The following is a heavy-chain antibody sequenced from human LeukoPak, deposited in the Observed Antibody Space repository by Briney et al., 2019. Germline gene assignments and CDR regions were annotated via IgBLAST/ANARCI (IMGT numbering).Heavy chain of an antibody. CDR1: GGSISSYY. D-gene: IGHD3-10*01. J-gene: IGHJ4*02. CDR2: IYYSGST. V-gene: IGHV4-59*01. Sequence: SETLSLTCTVSGGSISSYYWGWIRQPPGKGLEWIGYIYYSGSTNYNPSLKSRVTISVDTSKNQFSLKLSSVTAADTAVYYCARLYYYGSGSSYFDYWGQGTLVTVSS. CDR3: ARLYYYGSGSSYFDY.